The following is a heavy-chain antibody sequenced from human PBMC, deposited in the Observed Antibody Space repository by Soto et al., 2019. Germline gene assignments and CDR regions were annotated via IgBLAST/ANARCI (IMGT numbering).Heavy chain of an antibody. V-gene: IGHV4-30-4*01. Sequence: PSETLSLTCTVSGGSISSGDYYWSWIRQPPWKGLEWIGYIYYSGSTYYNPSLKSRVTISVDTSKNQFSLKLSSVTAADTAVYYCARAGGLVVVAANDAFDIWGQGXMVTV. D-gene: IGHD2-15*01. J-gene: IGHJ3*02. CDR1: GGSISSGDYY. CDR2: IYYSGST. CDR3: ARAGGLVVVAANDAFDI.